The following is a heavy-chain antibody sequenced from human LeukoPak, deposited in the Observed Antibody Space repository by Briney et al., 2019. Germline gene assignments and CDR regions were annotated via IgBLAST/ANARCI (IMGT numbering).Heavy chain of an antibody. CDR2: IHYSGST. D-gene: IGHD2-15*01. J-gene: IGHJ4*02. CDR3: TRVECSDGSCYTFDY. Sequence: SETLSLTCSVSGGSITSRTYYWGWIRQPPGKGLVWIGSIHYSGSTYYSPSLKSRVTISVDTSKNQFSLKLRSVTAADTAVYYCTRVECSDGSCYTFDYWGQGTLVIVSS. V-gene: IGHV4-39*07. CDR1: GGSITSRTYY.